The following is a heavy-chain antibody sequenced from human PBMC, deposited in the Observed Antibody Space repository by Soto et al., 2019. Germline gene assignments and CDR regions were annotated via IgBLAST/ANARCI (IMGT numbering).Heavy chain of an antibody. J-gene: IGHJ3*02. V-gene: IGHV4-61*08. CDR3: ERDLRGAAAFDI. Sequence: ENLSLTCTVSGGSIISGGYYWSWIRQHPGKGLEWIGYIYYSGSTNYNPSLKSRVTISVDTSKNQFSLKLSSVTDADTAVYYCERDLRGAAAFDIWGQGTMVPVSS. CDR1: GGSIISGGYY. CDR2: IYYSGST. D-gene: IGHD6-13*01.